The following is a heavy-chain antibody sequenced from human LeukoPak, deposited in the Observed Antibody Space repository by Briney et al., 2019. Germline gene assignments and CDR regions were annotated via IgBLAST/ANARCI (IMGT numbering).Heavy chain of an antibody. D-gene: IGHD2-2*02. CDR2: INHSGST. J-gene: IGHJ4*02. V-gene: IGHV4-34*01. Sequence: KSSETLSLTYAVYGGSFSGYYWSWIRQPPGKGLEWIGEINHSGSTNYNPSLKSRVTISVDTSKNQFSLKLSSVTAADTAVYYCARRYCSSTSCYIDYWGQGTLVTVSS. CDR1: GGSFSGYY. CDR3: ARRYCSSTSCYIDY.